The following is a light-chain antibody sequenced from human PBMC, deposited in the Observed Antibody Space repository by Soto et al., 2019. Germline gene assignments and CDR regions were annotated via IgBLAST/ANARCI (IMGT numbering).Light chain of an antibody. Sequence: QSALTQPASVSGSPGQSITISCTGSSSNIGSYNFVSWYQQHQGKAPKVIIYEGNQRPSGVSNRFSGSKSGNTASLRISGLQVEDEADYYCCSYAGSSTYVFGTGTKLTVL. V-gene: IGLV2-23*01. CDR2: EGN. CDR1: SSNIGSYNF. J-gene: IGLJ1*01. CDR3: CSYAGSSTYV.